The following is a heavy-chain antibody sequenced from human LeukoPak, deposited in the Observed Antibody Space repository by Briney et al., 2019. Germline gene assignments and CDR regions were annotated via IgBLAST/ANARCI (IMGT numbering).Heavy chain of an antibody. V-gene: IGHV5-51*01. D-gene: IGHD3-10*01. J-gene: IGHJ4*02. CDR1: GYSFTSYW. Sequence: GESLKISCKVSGYSFTSYWIGWVRQMPGKGLEWMGIIYPGDSDTRYSPSFQGQVTISADKSISTAYLQWSSLKASDTAMYYCARHIGAELLWFGELFIDYWGQGTLVTVSS. CDR3: ARHIGAELLWFGELFIDY. CDR2: IYPGDSDT.